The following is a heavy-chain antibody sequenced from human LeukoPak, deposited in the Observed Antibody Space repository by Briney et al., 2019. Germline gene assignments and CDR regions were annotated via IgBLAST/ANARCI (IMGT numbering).Heavy chain of an antibody. D-gene: IGHD2-2*01. CDR2: INGDGSNT. J-gene: IGHJ4*02. V-gene: IGHV3-74*01. Sequence: HPGGSLRLSCAASGFTFSRYWMHWVRQAPGKGLVWVSHINGDGSNTNYADSVKGRFTISRDNAKNTLYLQMNSLRAEDTAVYYCARGGCTSTSRLDYWAQGTLVTVSS. CDR1: GFTFSRYW. CDR3: ARGGCTSTSRLDY.